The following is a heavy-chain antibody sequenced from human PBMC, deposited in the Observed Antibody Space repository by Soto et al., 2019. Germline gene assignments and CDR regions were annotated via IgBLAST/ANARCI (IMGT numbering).Heavy chain of an antibody. CDR1: GGSITNYY. Sequence: QVQLQESGPGLVKPSETLSLTCTVSGGSITNYYCSWFRQPPGKGLEWIGYIQYSGYSAYNLSLKRRVTISLDTSKTQCSLMLGSVTATDTAVYYCARHGFGSLHGLVDVWGQGTTDIVSS. V-gene: IGHV4-59*08. J-gene: IGHJ6*02. CDR3: ARHGFGSLHGLVDV. D-gene: IGHD3-10*01. CDR2: IQYSGYS.